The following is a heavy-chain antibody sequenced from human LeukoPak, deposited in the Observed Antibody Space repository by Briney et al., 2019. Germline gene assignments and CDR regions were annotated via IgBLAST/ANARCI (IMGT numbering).Heavy chain of an antibody. D-gene: IGHD3-3*01. J-gene: IGHJ6*03. CDR2: ISSSGSTI. CDR3: ARAAIKNYDFWSGYHERNKNYYYMDV. CDR1: GFTFSDYY. V-gene: IGHV3-11*04. Sequence: GGSLRLSCAASGFTFSDYYMSWIRQAPGKGLEWVSYISSSGSTIYYADSVKGRFTISRDNAKNSLYLQMNSLRAEDTAVYYCARAAIKNYDFWSGYHERNKNYYYMDVWGKGTTVTVSS.